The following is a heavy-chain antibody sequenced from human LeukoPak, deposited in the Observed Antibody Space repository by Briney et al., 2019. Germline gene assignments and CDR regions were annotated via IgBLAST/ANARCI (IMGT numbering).Heavy chain of an antibody. CDR2: ISWSTATI. CDR3: AKGGSNGWYADH. CDR1: GFTFDDYS. D-gene: IGHD6-19*01. V-gene: IGHV3-9*03. J-gene: IGHJ5*02. Sequence: PGMSLRLSCVGSGFTFDDYSMHWVRQVPGKGQEWVSGISWSTATIAYADSVKGRFTISRDNAKNSLYLQMNSLRPEDMALYYCAKGGSNGWYADHWGQGTLVTVSS.